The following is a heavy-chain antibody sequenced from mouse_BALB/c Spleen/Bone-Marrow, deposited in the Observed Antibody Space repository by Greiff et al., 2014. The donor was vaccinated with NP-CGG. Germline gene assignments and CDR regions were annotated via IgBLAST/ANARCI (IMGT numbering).Heavy chain of an antibody. CDR2: IYPGNLNT. J-gene: IGHJ4*01. CDR3: TRDAMDY. CDR1: GYTFTAYY. Sequence: VQLQQSGPELVKPGASVRISCKVSGYTFTAYYIHWVKQRPGQGLEWIGWIYPGNLNTKYNEKFKGKATLTADKSSSTAYMQLSSLTSEDSAVYFCTRDAMDYWGQGTSVTVSS. V-gene: IGHV1S56*01.